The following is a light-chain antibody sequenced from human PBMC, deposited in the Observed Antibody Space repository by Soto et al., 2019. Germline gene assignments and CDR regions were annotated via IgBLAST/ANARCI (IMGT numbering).Light chain of an antibody. J-gene: IGLJ3*02. CDR3: QTWGSGIPWV. CDR2: LNSDGSH. Sequence: QSVLTQSPSASASLGASVKLTCTLSSGHSSYAIAWHQQQPEKGPRYLMKLNSDGSHSKGDGIPDRFSGSSSGAERYLTISSLRSEVEAAYYCQTWGSGIPWVFGGGPKLTVL. CDR1: SGHSSYA. V-gene: IGLV4-69*01.